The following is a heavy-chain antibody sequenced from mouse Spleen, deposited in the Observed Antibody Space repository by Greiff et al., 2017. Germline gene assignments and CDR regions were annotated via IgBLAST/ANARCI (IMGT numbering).Heavy chain of an antibody. CDR2: ISSGGSYT. CDR1: GFTFSSYA. V-gene: IGHV5-9-3*01. CDR3: ARRGYGSSYDAMDY. Sequence: EVQRVESGGGLVKPGGSLKLSCAASGFTFSSYAMSWVRQTPEKRLEWVATISSGGSYTYYPDSVKGRFTISRDNAKNTLYLQMSSLRSEDTAMYYCARRGYGSSYDAMDYWGQGTSVTVSS. D-gene: IGHD1-1*01. J-gene: IGHJ4*01.